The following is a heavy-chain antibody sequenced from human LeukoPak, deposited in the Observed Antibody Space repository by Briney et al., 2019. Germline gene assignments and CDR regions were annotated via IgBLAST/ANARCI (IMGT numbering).Heavy chain of an antibody. CDR2: INGDGRAT. CDR1: GIKFGADA. Sequence: PGGSLRLSCAASGIKFGADAMHWVRQVPGKGLQWVSRINGDGRATAYADSVKGRFTISRDNAKNSLYLQMNSLRDEDSAFYYCATVAGSSLSRNYFDPWGQGTLVTVSS. CDR3: ATVAGSSLSRNYFDP. J-gene: IGHJ5*02. D-gene: IGHD6-6*01. V-gene: IGHV3-74*01.